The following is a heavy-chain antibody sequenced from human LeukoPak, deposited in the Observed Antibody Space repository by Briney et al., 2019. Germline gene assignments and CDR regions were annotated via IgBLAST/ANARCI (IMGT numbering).Heavy chain of an antibody. CDR1: GITFSSHG. D-gene: IGHD2-2*01. Sequence: PGGSLRLSCAASGITFSSHGMHWVRQAPGKGLEWVAVISYDGSSKYYADSVKGRFTISRDNSKNTLYLQMNSLRAEDTAVYYCGKDYCSSTSCPLDYWGQGTLVTVSS. V-gene: IGHV3-30*18. J-gene: IGHJ4*02. CDR2: ISYDGSSK. CDR3: GKDYCSSTSCPLDY.